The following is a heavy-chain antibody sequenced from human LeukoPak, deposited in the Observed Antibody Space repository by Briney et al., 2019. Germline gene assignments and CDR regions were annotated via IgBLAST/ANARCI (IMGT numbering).Heavy chain of an antibody. D-gene: IGHD3-22*01. CDR2: IYYSGST. V-gene: IGHV4-30-4*02. J-gene: IGHJ4*02. CDR3: ARGDYSSDYYYPVFDY. CDR1: GGSISSGDYY. Sequence: PSETLSLTCTVSGGSISSGDYYWSWIRQPPGKGLEWIGYIYYSGSTYYNPSLKSRVTISVDTSKNQFSLKLSSVTAADTAVYYCARGDYSSDYYYPVFDYWGQGTLVTVSS.